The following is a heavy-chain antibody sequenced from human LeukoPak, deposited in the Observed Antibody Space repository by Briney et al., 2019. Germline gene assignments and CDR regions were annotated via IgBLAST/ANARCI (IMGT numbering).Heavy chain of an antibody. D-gene: IGHD4-17*01. V-gene: IGHV1-2*02. Sequence: ASVKVSCKASGYTFTGYYMHWVRQAPGQGLEWMGWINPNSGGTNYAQKFQGRVTMTRVTSISTAYRELSRLRSDDTAVYYCARVNDYGDYVDYWGQGTLVTVSS. CDR3: ARVNDYGDYVDY. J-gene: IGHJ4*02. CDR1: GYTFTGYY. CDR2: INPNSGGT.